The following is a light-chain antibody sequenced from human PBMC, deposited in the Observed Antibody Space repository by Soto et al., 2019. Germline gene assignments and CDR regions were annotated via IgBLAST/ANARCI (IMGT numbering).Light chain of an antibody. J-gene: IGKJ3*01. CDR1: QGIRDD. Sequence: AIQMTQSPSSLSASVGDRVTITCRASQGIRDDLAWYQQKPGEAPKLLIYSASSLPSGVPSRFSGSGSGTDFTLTISSLQPEDFATYFCLHDYEFPFTFGHGTRLDIK. CDR3: LHDYEFPFT. V-gene: IGKV1-6*01. CDR2: SAS.